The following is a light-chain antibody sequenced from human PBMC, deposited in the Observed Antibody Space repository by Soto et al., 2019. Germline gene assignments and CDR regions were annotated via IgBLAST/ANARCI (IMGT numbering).Light chain of an antibody. Sequence: IVFTQSPATLSLSPGERATLSCRASQSVSPYLAWYQQRPGQDPRLLIYGASSLQSGVPSMCRGSGSGTDCTLTIRSLQTEDFATYYCQQSYSNPRPFGQGTKVDIK. CDR3: QQSYSNPRP. CDR2: GAS. CDR1: QSVSPY. V-gene: IGKV3-11*01. J-gene: IGKJ1*01.